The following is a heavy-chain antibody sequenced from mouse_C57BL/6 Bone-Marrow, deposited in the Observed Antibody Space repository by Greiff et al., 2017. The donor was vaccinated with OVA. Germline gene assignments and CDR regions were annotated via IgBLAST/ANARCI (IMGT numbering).Heavy chain of an antibody. CDR3: ARRDGYYLYAMDY. D-gene: IGHD2-3*01. CDR2: ISSGSSTI. J-gene: IGHJ4*01. CDR1: GFTLSDYG. Sequence: EVKLVESGGGLVKPGGSLKLSCAASGFTLSDYGMHWVRQAPEKGLEWVAYISSGSSTIYYADTVKGRFTISRDNAKNTLFLQMTSLRSEDTAMYYCARRDGYYLYAMDYWGQGTSVTVSS. V-gene: IGHV5-17*01.